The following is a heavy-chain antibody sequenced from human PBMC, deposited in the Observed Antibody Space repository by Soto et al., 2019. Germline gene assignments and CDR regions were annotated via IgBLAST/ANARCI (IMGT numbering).Heavy chain of an antibody. D-gene: IGHD1-26*01. V-gene: IGHV4-38-2*01. CDR3: AVGVLHWGTRSFNNRLDP. CDR1: SYSISSGYY. Sequence: SETLSLTCAVSSYSISSGYYWGWIRQPPGKGLEWIGSIYHSGAYYNPSLKSRVTISVDTSKNHFSLRLSSVTAADTAVYYCAVGVLHWGTRSFNNRLDPSGQGTLVTVSS. J-gene: IGHJ5*02. CDR2: IYHSGA.